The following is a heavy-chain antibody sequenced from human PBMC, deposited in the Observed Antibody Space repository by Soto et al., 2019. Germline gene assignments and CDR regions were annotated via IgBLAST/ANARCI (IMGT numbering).Heavy chain of an antibody. D-gene: IGHD6-19*01. CDR3: ARRQWAATNWFDH. Sequence: PXESLKISCKGSGYSFTSYWIGWVRQMPGKGLEWMGIIYPGDSDTRYSPSFQGQVTISADKSISTAYLQWSSLKASDTAMYYCARRQWAATNWFDHWGQGTLVTVSS. CDR2: IYPGDSDT. J-gene: IGHJ5*02. V-gene: IGHV5-51*01. CDR1: GYSFTSYW.